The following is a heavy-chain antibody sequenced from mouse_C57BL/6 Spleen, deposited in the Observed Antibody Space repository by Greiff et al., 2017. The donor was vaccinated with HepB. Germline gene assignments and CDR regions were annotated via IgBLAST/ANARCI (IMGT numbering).Heavy chain of an antibody. V-gene: IGHV1-64*01. CDR1: GYTFTSYW. CDR3: ARGGDEDFDY. D-gene: IGHD3-3*01. J-gene: IGHJ2*01. Sequence: QVQLKHPGAELVKPGASVKLSCKASGYTFTSYWMHWVKQRPGQGLEWIGMIHPNSGSTNYNEKFKSKATLTVDKSSSTAYMQLSSLTSEDSAVYYCARGGDEDFDYWGQGTTLTVSS. CDR2: IHPNSGST.